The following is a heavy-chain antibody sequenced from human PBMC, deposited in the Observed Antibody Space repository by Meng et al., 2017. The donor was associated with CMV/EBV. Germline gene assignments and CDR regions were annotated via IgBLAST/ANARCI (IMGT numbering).Heavy chain of an antibody. CDR1: GFTFGHYN. J-gene: IGHJ6*02. CDR2: ITTSSNYI. CDR3: ATGGVVVPAGYYYGMDV. V-gene: IGHV3-21*01. D-gene: IGHD2-2*01. Sequence: GESLKISCAASGFTFGHYNMNWVRQVPGKGLEWVSSITTSSNYIYYADSVKGRFTVSRDNAKNSLYLQMNSLRAEDTAVYYCATGGVVVPAGYYYGMDVWGQGTTVTVSS.